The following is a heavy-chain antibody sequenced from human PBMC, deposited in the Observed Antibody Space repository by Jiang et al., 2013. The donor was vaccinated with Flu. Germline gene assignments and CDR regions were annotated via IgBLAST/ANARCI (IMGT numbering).Heavy chain of an antibody. V-gene: IGHV4-4*02. CDR2: VYHSGST. D-gene: IGHD2-8*01. J-gene: IGHJ2*01. CDR3: ARARSNGSDWCFDL. Sequence: VSGDSFSSSNWWSWIRQPPGRGLEWIGEVYHSGSTNYNPSLKSRVTILVDKSKNQFFLKLNSVTAADTAVYYCARARSNGSDWCFDLWGRGTLVTVSS. CDR1: GDSFSSSNW.